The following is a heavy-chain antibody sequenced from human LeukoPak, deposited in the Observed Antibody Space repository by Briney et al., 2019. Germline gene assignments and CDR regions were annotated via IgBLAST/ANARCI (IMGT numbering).Heavy chain of an antibody. V-gene: IGHV3-7*01. D-gene: IGHD2-2*01. Sequence: GGSLRLSCAASGITFSSSWMTWVRQAPGKGLEWVANINRDGSEKYHVDSVKGRFTISRDNAKNSLYLQMNSLRAEDTAVYYCARWDIVVPTASSFDYWGQGTLVTVSS. CDR1: GITFSSSW. J-gene: IGHJ4*02. CDR2: INRDGSEK. CDR3: ARWDIVVPTASSFDY.